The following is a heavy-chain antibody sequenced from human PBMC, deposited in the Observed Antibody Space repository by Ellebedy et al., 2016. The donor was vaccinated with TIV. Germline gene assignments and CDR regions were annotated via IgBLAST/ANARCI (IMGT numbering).Heavy chain of an antibody. V-gene: IGHV3-73*01. CDR2: VRSKEHSYAA. CDR1: GLTFSDSA. D-gene: IGHD2-21*02. Sequence: PGGSLRLSCAASGLTFSDSAMHWVRQASGRGLEWVGRVRSKEHSYAAEYAASVKGRFTISRDDSKNTAYLQMSSLKTEDTAVYYCTSSRGDAVTQFDCWGQGTLVTVSS. J-gene: IGHJ4*02. CDR3: TSSRGDAVTQFDC.